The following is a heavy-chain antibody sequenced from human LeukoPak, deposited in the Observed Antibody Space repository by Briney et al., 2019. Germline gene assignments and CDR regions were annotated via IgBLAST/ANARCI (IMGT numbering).Heavy chain of an antibody. Sequence: SVKVSCKASGGTFSSYAISWVRQAPGQGLEWMGGIIPIFGTANYAQRFQGRVTITTDESTSTAYMELSSLRSEDTAVYYCARDSGNYGDYVLGDYWGQGTLVTVSS. CDR3: ARDSGNYGDYVLGDY. D-gene: IGHD4-17*01. J-gene: IGHJ4*02. CDR2: IIPIFGTA. CDR1: GGTFSSYA. V-gene: IGHV1-69*05.